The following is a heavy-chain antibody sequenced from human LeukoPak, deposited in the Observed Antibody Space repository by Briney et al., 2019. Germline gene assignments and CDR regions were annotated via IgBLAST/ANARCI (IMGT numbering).Heavy chain of an antibody. D-gene: IGHD3-10*01. J-gene: IGHJ5*02. V-gene: IGHV3-21*01. CDR3: ARVGKGPRGAKGNWFDP. CDR2: ISSSSSYI. CDR1: GFTFSSYS. Sequence: GGSLRLSCAASGFTFSSYSMNWVRQAPGKGLEWVSSISSSSSYIYYADSVKGRFTISRDNAKNSLFLQMNSLRAEDTAVYYCARVGKGPRGAKGNWFDPWGQGTLVTVSS.